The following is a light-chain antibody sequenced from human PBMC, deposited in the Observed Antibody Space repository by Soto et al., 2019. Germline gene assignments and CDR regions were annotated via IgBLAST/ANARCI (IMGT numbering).Light chain of an antibody. J-gene: IGLJ1*01. CDR1: SSDVGGYNY. CDR3: SSYTSSNTLV. Sequence: QSVLTQPASVSGSPGQSITISCTGTSSDVGGYNYVSWYQQHPGEAPKLMIYEVINRPSGVSNRFSGSKSGDTASLTISGLQAGDEADYYCSSYTSSNTLVFGTGTKVTVL. V-gene: IGLV2-14*01. CDR2: EVI.